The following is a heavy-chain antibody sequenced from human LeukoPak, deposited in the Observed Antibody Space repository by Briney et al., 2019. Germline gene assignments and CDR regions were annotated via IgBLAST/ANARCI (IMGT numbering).Heavy chain of an antibody. Sequence: GASVKVSCKASGYTFTSYGISWVRQAPGQGLEWMGWISAYNGNTNYAQKLQGRVTMTTDTSTSTAYMERRSLRSDDTAVYYCARQGPYSSSWYYYYYYMDVWGKGTTVTVSS. CDR3: ARQGPYSSSWYYYYYYMDV. CDR2: ISAYNGNT. CDR1: GYTFTSYG. J-gene: IGHJ6*03. V-gene: IGHV1-18*01. D-gene: IGHD6-13*01.